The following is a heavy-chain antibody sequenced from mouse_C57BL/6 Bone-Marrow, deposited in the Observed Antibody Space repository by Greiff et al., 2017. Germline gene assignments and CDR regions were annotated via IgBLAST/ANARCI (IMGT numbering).Heavy chain of an antibody. CDR1: GFTFNTYA. Sequence: EVKLVESGGGLVQPTGSLKLSCAASGFTFNTYAMHWVRHAPGKGLEWVARIRSKRSNYATYYADSVKDRFTISRDDSQSMLYLQMNKLKTEYTAMYCCVSAIYYYGEGYFDVWGTGTTVTVSS. J-gene: IGHJ1*03. CDR2: IRSKRSNYAT. CDR3: VSAIYYYGEGYFDV. V-gene: IGHV10-3*01. D-gene: IGHD1-1*01.